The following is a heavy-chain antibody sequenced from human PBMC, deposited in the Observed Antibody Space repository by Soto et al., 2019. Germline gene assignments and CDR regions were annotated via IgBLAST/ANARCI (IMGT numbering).Heavy chain of an antibody. J-gene: IGHJ6*02. CDR1: GFTLSTYS. Sequence: GGSLRLSCGASGFTLSTYSMTWVRQAPGKGLEWLSYISKSSTTIDYADSVKGRFTISRDNAKNSVYLEMSSLRDEDSAVYYCARDPPNFYYYGMDVWGQGTTVTVSS. V-gene: IGHV3-48*02. CDR2: ISKSSTTI. CDR3: ARDPPNFYYYGMDV.